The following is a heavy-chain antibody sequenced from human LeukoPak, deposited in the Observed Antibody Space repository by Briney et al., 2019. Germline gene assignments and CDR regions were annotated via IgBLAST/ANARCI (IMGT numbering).Heavy chain of an antibody. D-gene: IGHD1-26*01. Sequence: GGSLRLSCSGSGFTFSSYAMHWVRQAPGKGLQSVSAIGSNGVSTYYADSVKDRFAISRDNSKNTLFLQMSSLRTEDTAVYFCVRAFTGYYFLDSWGQGTLVTVSP. CDR2: IGSNGVST. J-gene: IGHJ4*02. CDR1: GFTFSSYA. V-gene: IGHV3-64D*08. CDR3: VRAFTGYYFLDS.